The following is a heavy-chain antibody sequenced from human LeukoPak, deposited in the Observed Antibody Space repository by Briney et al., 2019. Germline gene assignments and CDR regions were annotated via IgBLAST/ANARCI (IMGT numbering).Heavy chain of an antibody. D-gene: IGHD4-11*01. CDR2: IYSGGST. CDR1: GFTVSSNY. J-gene: IGHJ4*02. Sequence: PGGSLRLSCAASGFTVSSNYMSWVRQAPGKGLEWVSVIYSGGSTYYADSVKGRFTISRDSSKNTLYLQMNSLRAEDTAVYYCARDRTTVTTSDIGYWGQGTLVTVSS. CDR3: ARDRTTVTTSDIGY. V-gene: IGHV3-53*01.